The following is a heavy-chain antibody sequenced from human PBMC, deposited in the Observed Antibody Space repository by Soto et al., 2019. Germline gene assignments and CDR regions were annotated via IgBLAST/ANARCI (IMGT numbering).Heavy chain of an antibody. J-gene: IGHJ4*02. V-gene: IGHV4-39*01. Sequence: SETLSLTCTVSGASISSTFYYWGWIRQPPGKGLEWIGSIYSSGSTHYNPSLKSRVTISVDTSKNQFSLNLNSVTAADTAVYYCATSYGSGSYNKYAPFDYWGQGTLVTVSS. CDR1: GASISSTFYY. D-gene: IGHD3-10*01. CDR2: IYSSGST. CDR3: ATSYGSGSYNKYAPFDY.